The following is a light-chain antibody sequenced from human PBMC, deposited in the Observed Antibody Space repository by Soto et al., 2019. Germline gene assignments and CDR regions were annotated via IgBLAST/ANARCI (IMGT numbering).Light chain of an antibody. V-gene: IGKV3-15*01. CDR3: QQYNNWPRT. Sequence: EIVMTQSPATLSLSPGERATLSCRASQTIDNTLAWYQRKPGQAPRLLIYDASTRATGVPARFSGSGSGTEFTLTISSLQSEDFAVYYCQQYNNWPRTFGQGTRLEI. J-gene: IGKJ5*01. CDR2: DAS. CDR1: QTIDNT.